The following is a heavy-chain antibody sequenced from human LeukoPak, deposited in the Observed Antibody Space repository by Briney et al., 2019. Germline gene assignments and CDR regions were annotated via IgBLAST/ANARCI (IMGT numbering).Heavy chain of an antibody. J-gene: IGHJ4*02. CDR3: ARGPPNWGYDY. CDR2: MSPNSGDT. CDR1: GYTFTSYD. V-gene: IGHV1-8*01. D-gene: IGHD7-27*01. Sequence: ASVKVSCKASGYTFTSYDFNWVRQATGQRPEWMGWMSPNSGDTGYAQKFQDRVTMTRNTSISTAHMELSSLRSDDTAVYYCARGPPNWGYDYWGPGTLVTVSS.